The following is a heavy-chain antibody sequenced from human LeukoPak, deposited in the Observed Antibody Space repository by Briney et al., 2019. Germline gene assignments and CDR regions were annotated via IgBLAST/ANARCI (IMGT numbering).Heavy chain of an antibody. CDR2: ISAYNGNT. V-gene: IGHV1-18*01. J-gene: IGHJ4*02. CDR1: GYTFTSYG. D-gene: IGHD6-6*01. CDR3: ARVANGIAARPPDY. Sequence: GASVKVSCKASGYTFTSYGISWVRQAPGQGLEWMGWISAYNGNTNYAQKLQGRVTTTTDTSTSTAYMELRSLRSDDTAVYYCARVANGIAARPPDYWGQGTLVTVSS.